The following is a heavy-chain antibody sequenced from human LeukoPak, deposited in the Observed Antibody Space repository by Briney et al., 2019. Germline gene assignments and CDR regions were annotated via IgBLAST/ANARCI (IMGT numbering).Heavy chain of an antibody. CDR1: GFTFSSYA. Sequence: GRSLRLSCAASGFTFSSYAMHWVRQAPGKGLEWVAVISYDGSNKYYADSVKGRFTISRDNSKNTLYLQMNSLRAEDTAVYYCARDRSGYPYYYYYCYGMDVWGQGTTVTVSS. CDR2: ISYDGSNK. D-gene: IGHD3-3*01. CDR3: ARDRSGYPYYYYYCYGMDV. J-gene: IGHJ6*02. V-gene: IGHV3-30-3*01.